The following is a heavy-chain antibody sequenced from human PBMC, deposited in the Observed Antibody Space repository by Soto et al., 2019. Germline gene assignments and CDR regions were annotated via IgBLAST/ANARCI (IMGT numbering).Heavy chain of an antibody. J-gene: IGHJ3*02. CDR2: IYYSGST. CDR3: ARQWSTATVTTGLAFDI. Sequence: SETLSLTCTVSGGSISSYYWSWIRQPPGKGLEWIGYIYYSGSTNYNPSLKSRVTISVDTSKNQFSLKLSSVTAADTAVYYCARQWSTATVTTGLAFDIWGQGTMVTVSS. CDR1: GGSISSYY. V-gene: IGHV4-59*08. D-gene: IGHD4-17*01.